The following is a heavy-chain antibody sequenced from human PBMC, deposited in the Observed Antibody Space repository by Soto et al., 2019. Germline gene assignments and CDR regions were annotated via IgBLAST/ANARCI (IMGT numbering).Heavy chain of an antibody. J-gene: IGHJ6*02. CDR2: IIPVFGII. Sequence: QVHLLLQSGAEVKKPGSSVKVACKASGGNPSNSAISWVRQAPGQGLEWVGGIIPVFGIISHAQNFQGRVTSTADESTSTAYMELSSLRSEDTAVYFCAGGRIVVAGSSAYYSMDVWGQGTTVTVSS. CDR3: AGGRIVVAGSSAYYSMDV. CDR1: GGNPSNSA. V-gene: IGHV1-69*01. D-gene: IGHD6-19*01.